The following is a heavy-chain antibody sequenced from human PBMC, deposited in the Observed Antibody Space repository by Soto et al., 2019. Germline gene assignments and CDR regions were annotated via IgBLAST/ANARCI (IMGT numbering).Heavy chain of an antibody. V-gene: IGHV5-10-1*01. CDR3: ARHAPRYYYYGMDV. D-gene: IGHD2-2*01. J-gene: IGHJ6*02. CDR2: IDPSDSYT. Sequence: PGESLKISCKGSVYTFTNYWIIWARQMPGKGLEWMGTIDPSDSYTYYSPSFQGHVTISTANSITTSYLQWSNLKASDTAMYYCARHAPRYYYYGMDVWGQGTTVTVSS. CDR1: VYTFTNYW.